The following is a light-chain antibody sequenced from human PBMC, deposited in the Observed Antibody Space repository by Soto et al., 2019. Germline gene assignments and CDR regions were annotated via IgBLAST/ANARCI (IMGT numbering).Light chain of an antibody. V-gene: IGKV1-17*01. CDR1: QGISND. J-gene: IGKJ1*01. Sequence: DIRMTQSPSSLSASIGDRVTITCRASQGISNDLGWYQQKPGLAPKRLISAASTLQSGVPSRFRGSGPGTEFSLTISGLQTEDIATYYCLQHHSYPWTFGQGTKVEIQ. CDR3: LQHHSYPWT. CDR2: AAS.